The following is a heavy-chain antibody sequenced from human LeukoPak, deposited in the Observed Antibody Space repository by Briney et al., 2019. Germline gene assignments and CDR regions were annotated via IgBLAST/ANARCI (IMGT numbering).Heavy chain of an antibody. CDR3: ARALWFGDNGWFDP. CDR1: GGSISSYY. CDR2: IYYSGST. V-gene: IGHV4-59*12. J-gene: IGHJ5*02. Sequence: PSETLSLTCTVSGGSISSYYWSWIRQPPGKGLEWIGYIYYSGSTNYNPSLKSRVTISVDTSKNQFSLKLSSVTAADTAVYYCARALWFGDNGWFDPWGQGTLVTVSS. D-gene: IGHD3-10*01.